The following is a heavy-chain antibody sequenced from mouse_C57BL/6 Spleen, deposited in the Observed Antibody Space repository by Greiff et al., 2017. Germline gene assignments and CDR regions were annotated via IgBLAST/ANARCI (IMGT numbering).Heavy chain of an antibody. J-gene: IGHJ3*01. Sequence: QVQLKQSGAELARPGASVTLSCKASGYTFTDYEMNWVKQTTVHGLEWIGDIDPGTGSTSYNQKFKGKAILTADKSSSTAYMELRSLTSEDSAVYYCTRGLLTTGLEGFGYWGQGTLVTVSA. CDR1: GYTFTDYE. D-gene: IGHD1-1*01. CDR3: TRGLLTTGLEGFGY. V-gene: IGHV1-15*01. CDR2: IDPGTGST.